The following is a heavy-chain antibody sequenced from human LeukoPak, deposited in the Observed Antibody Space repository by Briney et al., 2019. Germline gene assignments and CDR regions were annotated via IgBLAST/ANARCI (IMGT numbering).Heavy chain of an antibody. D-gene: IGHD6-13*01. V-gene: IGHV4-39*07. Sequence: PSETLSLTCTVSGGSISSSSYYWGWIRQPPGKGLEWIGSIYYTGSTYYNPSLKSRVTISIDTSKNQFSLRLSSVTAADTAVYFCARVAAAGNYYFDYWGQGTLVTVSS. CDR2: IYYTGST. J-gene: IGHJ4*02. CDR1: GGSISSSSYY. CDR3: ARVAAAGNYYFDY.